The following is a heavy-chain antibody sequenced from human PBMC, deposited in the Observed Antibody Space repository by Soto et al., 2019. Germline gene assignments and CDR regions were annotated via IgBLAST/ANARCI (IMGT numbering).Heavy chain of an antibody. Sequence: EVQLVESGGGLVQPGGSLRLSCAASGFTFSSYSMNWVRQAPGKGLEWVSYISSSSSTIYYADSVKGRFTISRDNAKNSLYLQMNSLRDEDMAVYYCARISVNGCPRNTLHWGQGTLVTVSS. CDR2: ISSSSSTI. CDR1: GFTFSSYS. V-gene: IGHV3-48*02. D-gene: IGHD2-8*01. J-gene: IGHJ4*02. CDR3: ARISVNGCPRNTLH.